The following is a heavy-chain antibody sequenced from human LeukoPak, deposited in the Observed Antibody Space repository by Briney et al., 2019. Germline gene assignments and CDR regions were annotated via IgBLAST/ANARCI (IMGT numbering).Heavy chain of an antibody. D-gene: IGHD1-26*01. CDR3: ARDPYSGNYGNDYYYYMDV. CDR1: GFTFSSYG. J-gene: IGHJ6*03. CDR2: ITSSGTYI. V-gene: IGHV3-21*01. Sequence: GGSLRLSCAASGFTFSSYGMSWVRQAPGKAMEWVSSITSSGTYIFYADSVKGRFTITRDNAKNSLYLQMDSLGPEDTAVYYCARDPYSGNYGNDYYYYMDVWGKGTTVTISS.